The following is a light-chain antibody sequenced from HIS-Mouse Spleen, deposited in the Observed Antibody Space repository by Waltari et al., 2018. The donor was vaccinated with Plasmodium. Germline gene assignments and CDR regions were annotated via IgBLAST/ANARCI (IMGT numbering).Light chain of an antibody. CDR1: QSISSY. J-gene: IGKJ2*01. CDR2: AAS. Sequence: DIQMTQSPSSLSASVGDRVTITCRASQSISSYLNWYQQKPGKAPKLLIYAASSLQSGVPSRFSGSGSGTDFTLTISSLQPEDFATYYWQQSHTFGQGTKLEIK. CDR3: QQSHT. V-gene: IGKV1-39*01.